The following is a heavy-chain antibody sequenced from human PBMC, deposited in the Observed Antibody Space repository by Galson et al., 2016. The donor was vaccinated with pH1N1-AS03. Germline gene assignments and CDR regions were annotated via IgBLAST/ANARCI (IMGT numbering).Heavy chain of an antibody. J-gene: IGHJ6*02. Sequence: SLRLSCAASGFTFSKYAMTWVRQAPGKGLEWVSVISFEGSNKRYADSVEGRLVISRDNSNNMVYLQMNSLRSEDTAVYYCARGRVFDDSYYGLDVWGQGTTVIVSS. D-gene: IGHD3-10*02. CDR3: ARGRVFDDSYYGLDV. CDR1: GFTFSKYA. V-gene: IGHV3-30*09. CDR2: ISFEGSNK.